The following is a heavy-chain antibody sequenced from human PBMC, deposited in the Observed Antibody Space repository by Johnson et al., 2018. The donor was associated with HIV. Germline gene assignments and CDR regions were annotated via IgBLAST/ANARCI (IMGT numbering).Heavy chain of an antibody. CDR1: GFTFSSYA. J-gene: IGHJ3*02. CDR3: ARGDLAAAGNGAFDI. V-gene: IGHV3-23*04. Sequence: VQLVESGGGVVQPGRSLRLSCAASGFTFSSYAMSWVRQAPGKGLEWVSAISGSGGSTYYADSVKGRFTISRDNAKNSLYLQMNSLRAEDTAVYYCARGDLAAAGNGAFDIWGQGTMVTVSS. D-gene: IGHD6-13*01. CDR2: ISGSGGST.